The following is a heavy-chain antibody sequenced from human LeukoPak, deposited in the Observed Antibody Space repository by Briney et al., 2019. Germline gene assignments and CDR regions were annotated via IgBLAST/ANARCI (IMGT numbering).Heavy chain of an antibody. CDR3: ASEPNYYYDSSGYS. CDR1: GGSISSGSYY. Sequence: SETLSLTCTVSGGSISSGSYYWSWIRQPAGKGLEWIGRIYTSGSTNYNPSLKSRVTISVDTSKNQFSLKLSSVTAADTAVYYCASEPNYYYDSSGYSWGQGTLVTVSS. CDR2: IYTSGST. V-gene: IGHV4-61*02. J-gene: IGHJ5*02. D-gene: IGHD3-22*01.